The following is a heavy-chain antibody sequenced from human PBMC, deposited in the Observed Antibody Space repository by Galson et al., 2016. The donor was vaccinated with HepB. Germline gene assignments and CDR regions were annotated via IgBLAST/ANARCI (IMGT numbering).Heavy chain of an antibody. D-gene: IGHD6-19*01. J-gene: IGHJ6*03. CDR2: IYHSGGT. CDR1: GGSFSGYN. CDR3: ARPRSGPVGGNYYLDV. V-gene: IGHV4-34*01. Sequence: ETLSLTCAVHGGSFSGYNWTWIRQPPRKGLEWIGEIYHSGGTNCNPSLKSRVTISVDMSKNQFSLNLSSVTAAGTAVYYCARPRSGPVGGNYYLDVWGQGTTVTVSS.